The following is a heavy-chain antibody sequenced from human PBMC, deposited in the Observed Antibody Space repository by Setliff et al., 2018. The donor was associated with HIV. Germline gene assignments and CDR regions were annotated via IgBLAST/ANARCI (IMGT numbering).Heavy chain of an antibody. CDR1: GFTVSDNY. V-gene: IGHV3-53*01. CDR2: IYRDGAT. CDR3: ARGRINYGGYYY. J-gene: IGHJ4*02. D-gene: IGHD4-17*01. Sequence: PGGSLRLSCAASGFTVSDNYMSWVRQAPGKGLEWVSVIYRDGATYYADSVKGRFTISRDTAKNTVYLQMNSLTSEDTAFYYCARGRINYGGYYYWGQGTLVTVSS.